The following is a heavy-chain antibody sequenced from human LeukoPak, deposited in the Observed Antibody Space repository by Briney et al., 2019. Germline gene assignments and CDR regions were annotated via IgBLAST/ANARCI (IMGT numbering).Heavy chain of an antibody. D-gene: IGHD2-2*01. V-gene: IGHV1-69*05. Sequence: ASVKVSCKASGGTFSSYAISWVRQAPGQGLEWMGGIIPIFGTANYAQKFQGRVTITTDESTSTAYMELSSLRSEDTAVYYCATRYCSSTSCYGWFDPWGQGTLVTVSS. CDR2: IIPIFGTA. CDR3: ATRYCSSTSCYGWFDP. CDR1: GGTFSSYA. J-gene: IGHJ5*02.